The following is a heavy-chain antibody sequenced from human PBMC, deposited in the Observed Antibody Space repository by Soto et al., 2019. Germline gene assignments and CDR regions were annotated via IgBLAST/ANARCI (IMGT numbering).Heavy chain of an antibody. V-gene: IGHV1-24*01. CDR2: FDPEDGET. CDR3: ATSGSYSYYFDY. Sequence: ASVKVSCKASGYTLTELSMHWVRQAPGKGLEWMGGFDPEDGETIYAQKFQGRVTMTEDTSTDTAYMELSSLRSEDTAVYYCATSGSYSYYFDYWGQGTLVTVSS. CDR1: GYTLTELS. D-gene: IGHD1-26*01. J-gene: IGHJ4*02.